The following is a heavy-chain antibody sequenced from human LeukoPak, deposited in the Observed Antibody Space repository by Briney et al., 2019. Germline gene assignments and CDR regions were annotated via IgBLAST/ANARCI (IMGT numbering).Heavy chain of an antibody. CDR2: ISAYNGNT. Sequence: ASVKVSCKASGYTFMNYGINWIRQAPGQGLEWLGWISAYNGNTEYADKFQDRVTLTTDTSATTAYMELRNLRVDDTAVYFCARDRSKPEFIANYDFWNGPLNFWGQGSLVTVSS. D-gene: IGHD3-3*01. J-gene: IGHJ4*02. CDR1: GYTFMNYG. CDR3: ARDRSKPEFIANYDFWNGPLNF. V-gene: IGHV1-18*04.